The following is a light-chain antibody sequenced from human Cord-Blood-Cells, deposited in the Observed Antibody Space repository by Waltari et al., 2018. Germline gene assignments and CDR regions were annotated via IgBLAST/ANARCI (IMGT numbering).Light chain of an antibody. CDR2: AAS. V-gene: IGKV1-39*01. Sequence: DIQMTQSPSSLSASVGDRVTITCRASQSISSYLNWYQQKPGKAPKLLIYAASSLQSGVPSRFSGSGSVTDFTLTISILQPEDFATYYCQQSYSTPRTFGQGTKVEIK. J-gene: IGKJ1*01. CDR3: QQSYSTPRT. CDR1: QSISSY.